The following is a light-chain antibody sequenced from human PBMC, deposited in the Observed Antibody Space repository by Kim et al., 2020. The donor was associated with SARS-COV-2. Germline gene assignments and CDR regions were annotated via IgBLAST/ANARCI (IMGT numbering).Light chain of an antibody. V-gene: IGLV1-44*01. CDR2: RSN. J-gene: IGLJ3*02. Sequence: GQRVTISCSGSSSNVGSNSVNWYQQLPGTAPKLLIYRSNQRPSGVPDRFSGSKSGSSASLAISGLQSEDEADYYCAAWDDSMNAWVFGGGTQLTV. CDR1: SSNVGSNS. CDR3: AAWDDSMNAWV.